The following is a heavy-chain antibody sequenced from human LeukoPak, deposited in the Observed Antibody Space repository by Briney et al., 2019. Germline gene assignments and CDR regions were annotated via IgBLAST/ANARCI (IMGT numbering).Heavy chain of an antibody. CDR1: GYTFTGYY. Sequence: ASVKVSCKASGYTFTGYYMHWVRQAPGQGLEWMGWINPNSGGTNYAQKFQGRVTMTRDTSISTAYMELSRLRSDDTAVYYCAREREDGSGSYRDYYYYYMDVWGKGTTVTISS. CDR3: AREREDGSGSYRDYYYYYMDV. J-gene: IGHJ6*03. D-gene: IGHD3-10*01. CDR2: INPNSGGT. V-gene: IGHV1-2*02.